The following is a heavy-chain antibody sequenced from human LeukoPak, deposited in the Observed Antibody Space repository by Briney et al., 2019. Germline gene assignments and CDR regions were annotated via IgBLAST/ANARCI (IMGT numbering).Heavy chain of an antibody. CDR3: ARDPTYDILTGYTDY. J-gene: IGHJ4*02. Sequence: GGSLRLSCAASGFTFSSYWMHWVRQAPGKGLVWVSRINSDGSSTSYADSVKGRFTISRDNAKNTLYLQVNSLRAEDTAVYYCARDPTYDILTGYTDYWGQGTLVTVSS. CDR1: GFTFSSYW. V-gene: IGHV3-74*01. D-gene: IGHD3-9*01. CDR2: INSDGSST.